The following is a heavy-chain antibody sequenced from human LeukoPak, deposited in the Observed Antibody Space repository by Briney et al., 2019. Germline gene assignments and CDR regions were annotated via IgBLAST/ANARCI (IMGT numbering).Heavy chain of an antibody. CDR1: GYTFTSYA. Sequence: ASVKVSCKASGYTFTSYAMNWVRQAPGQGLEWMGWINPNSGGTNYAQKFQGRVTMTRDTSISTAYMELSRLRSDDTAVYYCARSRITMVRGVNQGFDPWGQGTLVTVSS. V-gene: IGHV1-2*02. CDR2: INPNSGGT. J-gene: IGHJ5*02. CDR3: ARSRITMVRGVNQGFDP. D-gene: IGHD3-10*01.